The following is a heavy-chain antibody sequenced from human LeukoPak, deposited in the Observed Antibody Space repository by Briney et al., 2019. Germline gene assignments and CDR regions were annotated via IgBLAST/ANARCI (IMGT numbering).Heavy chain of an antibody. V-gene: IGHV3-7*01. Sequence: PGGSLRLSCAASGFTFSNYWMTWVRQVPGKGLEWVAKIKQDGSEKYYVDSVKGRFTISRGNGKNSVFLQMSALRAEDTAIYYCARDGGNSGYDQLDYWGQGTPVTVSS. CDR2: IKQDGSEK. D-gene: IGHD5-12*01. CDR3: ARDGGNSGYDQLDY. CDR1: GFTFSNYW. J-gene: IGHJ4*02.